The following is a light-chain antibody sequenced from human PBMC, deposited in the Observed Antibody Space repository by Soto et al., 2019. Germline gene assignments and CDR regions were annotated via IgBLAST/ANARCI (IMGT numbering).Light chain of an antibody. CDR3: SSYTSSNSYV. Sequence: QSVLTQPASVSGSPGQSIAISCTGSSSDVGGYKYVPWYQQHPGKAPKLMIYDVSNRPSGVSDRFSGSKSGNTASLTISGLQSEDEADYYCSSYTSSNSYVFGTGTKVTVL. CDR2: DVS. V-gene: IGLV2-14*03. CDR1: SSDVGGYKY. J-gene: IGLJ1*01.